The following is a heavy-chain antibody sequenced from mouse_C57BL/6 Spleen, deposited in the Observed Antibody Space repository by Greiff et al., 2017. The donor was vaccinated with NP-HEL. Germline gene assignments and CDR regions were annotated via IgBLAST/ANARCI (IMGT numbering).Heavy chain of an antibody. D-gene: IGHD2-4*01. CDR3: ARGLPLFAY. CDR1: GYSITSGYY. J-gene: IGHJ3*01. Sequence: DVKLQESGPGLVKPSQSLSLTCSVTGYSITSGYYWNWIRQFPGNKLEWMGYISYDGSNNYNPSLKNRISITRDTSKNQFFLKLNSVTTEDTATYYCARGLPLFAYWGQGTLVTVSA. CDR2: ISYDGSN. V-gene: IGHV3-6*01.